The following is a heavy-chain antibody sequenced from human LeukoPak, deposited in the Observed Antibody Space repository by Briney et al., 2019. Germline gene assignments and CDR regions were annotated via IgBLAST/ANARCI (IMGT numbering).Heavy chain of an antibody. D-gene: IGHD1-26*01. J-gene: IGHJ4*02. Sequence: GGSLRLSCAASGFTFTNSALSWVRQAPGKGLEWVSTLTGGDGGTYNADSVKGRFTISRYNSKYTLYLQMNSLRAEDTAIYYCAKRLLVGSTVRPYFDSWGQGTLVTVSS. CDR3: AKRLLVGSTVRPYFDS. CDR2: LTGGDGGT. CDR1: GFTFTNSA. V-gene: IGHV3-23*01.